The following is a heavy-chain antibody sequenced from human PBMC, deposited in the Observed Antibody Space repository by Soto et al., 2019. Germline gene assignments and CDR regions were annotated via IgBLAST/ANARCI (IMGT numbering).Heavy chain of an antibody. V-gene: IGHV1-3*01. Sequence: ASVKVSCKASGYTFTSYAMHWVRQAPGQRLEWMGWINAGNGNTKYSQKFQGRVTITRDTSASTAYMELSSLRSEDTAEYYCGRDGLYCSSTSCYSITYGMDVWGQGTTVTVSS. CDR2: INAGNGNT. J-gene: IGHJ6*02. CDR1: GYTFTSYA. CDR3: GRDGLYCSSTSCYSITYGMDV. D-gene: IGHD2-2*01.